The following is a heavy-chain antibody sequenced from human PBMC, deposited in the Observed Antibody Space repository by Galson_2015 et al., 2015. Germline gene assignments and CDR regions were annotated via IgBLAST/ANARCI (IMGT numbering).Heavy chain of an antibody. V-gene: IGHV1-2*02. J-gene: IGHJ6*02. CDR2: INPNSGGT. D-gene: IGHD2-2*01. CDR3: ARDHCSSPGCYENYYHGMDV. CDR1: GYTFTGYY. Sequence: SVKVSCKASGYTFTGYYMHWVRQAPGQGLEWMGWINPNSGGTNYAQKFQGRVTVTRDTSISTAYMELSRLRSDDTAVYYCARDHCSSPGCYENYYHGMDVWGQGTTVTVSS.